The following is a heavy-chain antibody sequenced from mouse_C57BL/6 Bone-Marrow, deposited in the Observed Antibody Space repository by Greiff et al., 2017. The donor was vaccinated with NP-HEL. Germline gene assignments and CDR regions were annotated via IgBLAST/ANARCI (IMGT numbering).Heavy chain of an antibody. D-gene: IGHD3-2*02. V-gene: IGHV14-4*01. CDR1: GFNIKDDY. Sequence: EVQLQQSGAELVRPGASVKLSCTASGFNIKDDYMHWVKQRPEQGLEWIGWIDPENGDTEYASKFQGKATITADTSSNTAYLHLSSRTSEDTAVYYCTRWTAQAKDFDYWGQGTTLTVSS. J-gene: IGHJ2*01. CDR2: IDPENGDT. CDR3: TRWTAQAKDFDY.